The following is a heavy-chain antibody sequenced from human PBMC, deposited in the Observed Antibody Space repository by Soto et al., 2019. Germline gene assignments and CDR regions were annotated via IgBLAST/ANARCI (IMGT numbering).Heavy chain of an antibody. CDR1: GGSISSSNW. Sequence: PSETLSLTCAVSGGSISSSNWWSWVRQPPGKGMEWIGEIYHSGSTNYNPSLKSRVTISVDTSKNQFSLKLSSVTAADTAVYYCARRGISGYDVRQYYFDYWGQGTLVTVSS. V-gene: IGHV4-4*02. D-gene: IGHD5-12*01. J-gene: IGHJ4*02. CDR3: ARRGISGYDVRQYYFDY. CDR2: IYHSGST.